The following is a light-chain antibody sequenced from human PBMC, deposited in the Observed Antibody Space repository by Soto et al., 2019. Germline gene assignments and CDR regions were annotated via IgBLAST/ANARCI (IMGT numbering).Light chain of an antibody. V-gene: IGKV1-5*03. Sequence: DIQMTQSPSTLSASVGDRVIITCRASQSISSSLARYQKKPGKAPKLLIFKSSTLESGVPSRFSGSGSGTEFSLTISTLQPDDFATYYCQQYSDHPFAFGQGTKLEI. CDR2: KSS. J-gene: IGKJ2*01. CDR1: QSISSS. CDR3: QQYSDHPFA.